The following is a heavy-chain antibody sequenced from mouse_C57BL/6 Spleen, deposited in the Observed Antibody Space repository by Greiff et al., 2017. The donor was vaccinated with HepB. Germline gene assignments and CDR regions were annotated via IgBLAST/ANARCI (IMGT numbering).Heavy chain of an antibody. V-gene: IGHV5-17*01. CDR1: GFTFSDYG. CDR3: ARGHYGNYFAMDY. J-gene: IGHJ4*01. Sequence: DVKLVESGGGLVKPGGSLKLSCAASGFTFSDYGMHWVRQAPEKGLEWVAYISSGSSTIYYADTVKGRFTISRDNAKNTLFLQMTSLRSEDTAMYYCARGHYGNYFAMDYWGQGTSVTVSS. CDR2: ISSGSSTI. D-gene: IGHD2-1*01.